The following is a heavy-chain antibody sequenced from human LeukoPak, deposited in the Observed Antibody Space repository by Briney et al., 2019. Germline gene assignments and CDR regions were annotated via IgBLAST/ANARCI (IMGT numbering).Heavy chain of an antibody. Sequence: GGSLRLSCAAFGFSFSAYGMNWVRQAPGKGLEWISYISSSSSNIQYADSVKGRFTISRDNARNSLYLQMNNLRAEDTAVYHCARGDGDDNWLIDYWGQGTLGTVSS. CDR2: ISSSSSNI. D-gene: IGHD1-1*01. J-gene: IGHJ4*02. V-gene: IGHV3-48*04. CDR1: GFSFSAYG. CDR3: ARGDGDDNWLIDY.